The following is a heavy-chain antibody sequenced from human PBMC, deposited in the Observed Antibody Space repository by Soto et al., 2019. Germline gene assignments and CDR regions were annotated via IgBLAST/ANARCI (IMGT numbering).Heavy chain of an antibody. D-gene: IGHD2-2*03. CDR2: ISYDGSNK. CDR1: GFTFSSYA. V-gene: IGHV3-30-3*01. Sequence: QVQLVESGGGVVQPGRSLRLSCAASGFTFSSYAIHWVRQAPGKGLEWVAVISYDGSNKYYADSVKGRFTISRDNSKNTLYLQMNSLRAEDTAVYYCARGGYCSSTSCYRYGMDVW. J-gene: IGHJ6*01. CDR3: ARGGYCSSTSCYRYGMDV.